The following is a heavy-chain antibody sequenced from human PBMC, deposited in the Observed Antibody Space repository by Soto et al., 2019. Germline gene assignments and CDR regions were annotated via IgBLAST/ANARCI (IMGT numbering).Heavy chain of an antibody. CDR3: AREKTAMVTVDY. CDR2: ITSSGSTI. D-gene: IGHD5-18*01. Sequence: PGGSLRISCAASEFTFSDYYMSWIRQAPGKGLEWVSYITSSGSTIYYADSVKGRFTISRDNAKNSLYLQMNSLRAEDTAVYYCAREKTAMVTVDYWDQGTLVTSPQ. J-gene: IGHJ4*02. CDR1: EFTFSDYY. V-gene: IGHV3-11*01.